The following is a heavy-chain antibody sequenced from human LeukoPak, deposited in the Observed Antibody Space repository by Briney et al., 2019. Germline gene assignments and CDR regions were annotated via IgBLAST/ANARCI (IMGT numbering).Heavy chain of an antibody. V-gene: IGHV3-11*04. CDR1: GYTFSDYY. CDR2: ISSSGGTI. Sequence: PGGSLRVSCAASGYTFSDYYISWVRQAPGKGLEWVSYISSSGGTIYYAHSVKGRFTISRDNAKNTLYLQMNSLRAEDTAVYYCARAKRNGFDIWGQGTMVTVSS. CDR3: ARAKRNGFDI. J-gene: IGHJ3*02.